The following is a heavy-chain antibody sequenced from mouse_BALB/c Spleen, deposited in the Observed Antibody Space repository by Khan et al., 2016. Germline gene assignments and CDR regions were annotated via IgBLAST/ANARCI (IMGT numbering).Heavy chain of an antibody. V-gene: IGHV3-2*02. D-gene: IGHD1-1*01. CDR3: ARIRFYYGAIDY. J-gene: IGHJ4*01. Sequence: EVKLEESGPGLVKPSQSLSLTCTVTGYSITSDYAWNWIRQFPGNKLEWMGYISYSGSTSYNPSLKSRISITRDTSKNQFFLQLNSVTTEDTTTYCCARIRFYYGAIDYWGQGTAVTVSS. CDR2: ISYSGST. CDR1: GYSITSDYA.